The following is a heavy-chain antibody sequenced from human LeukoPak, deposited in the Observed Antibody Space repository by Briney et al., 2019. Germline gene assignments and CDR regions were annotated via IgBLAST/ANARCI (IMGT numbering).Heavy chain of an antibody. CDR1: GFTFSSYS. CDR2: ISTSSSTI. J-gene: IGHJ4*02. Sequence: GGSLRLSCAASGFTFSSYSMNWVRQAPGKGLEWISYISTSSSTIYYADSVKGRFTISRDNAKNSLYLQMNSLRAEDTAVYYCARVGYTYGYGYFDYWGQGTMVTVSS. V-gene: IGHV3-48*01. CDR3: ARVGYTYGYGYFDY. D-gene: IGHD5-18*01.